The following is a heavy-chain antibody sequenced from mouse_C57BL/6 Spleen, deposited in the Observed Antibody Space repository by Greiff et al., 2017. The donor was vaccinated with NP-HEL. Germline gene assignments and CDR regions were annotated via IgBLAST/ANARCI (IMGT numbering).Heavy chain of an antibody. CDR2: IHPNSGST. J-gene: IGHJ2*01. CDR1: GYTFTSYW. D-gene: IGHD1-1*01. Sequence: QVQLQQPGAELVKPGASVKLSCKASGYTFTSYWMHWVKQRPGQGLEWIGMIHPNSGSTNYNEKFKSKATLTVDKSSSTAYMQLSSLTSEDSAVYYCARRAGTTVSFDYWGKGTTLTVSS. V-gene: IGHV1-64*01. CDR3: ARRAGTTVSFDY.